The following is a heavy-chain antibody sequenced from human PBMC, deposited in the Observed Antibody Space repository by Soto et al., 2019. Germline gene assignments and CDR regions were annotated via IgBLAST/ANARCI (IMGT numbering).Heavy chain of an antibody. D-gene: IGHD5-12*01. CDR2: IYYSGST. Sequence: SETLSLTCTVSGGSISSYYWSWIRQPPGKGLEWIGYIYYSGSTNYNPSLKSRVTISVDTSKNQFSLKLSSVTAADTAVYYCAREVGYDSADYWGRGTLVTVSS. J-gene: IGHJ4*02. CDR1: GGSISSYY. CDR3: AREVGYDSADY. V-gene: IGHV4-59*12.